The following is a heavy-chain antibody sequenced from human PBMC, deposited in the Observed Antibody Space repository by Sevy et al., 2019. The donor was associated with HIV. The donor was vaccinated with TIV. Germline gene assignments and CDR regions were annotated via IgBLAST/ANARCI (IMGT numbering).Heavy chain of an antibody. Sequence: GGSLRLSCAASGFTFSSYAMSWVRQAPGKGLEWVSAIRGSGGSTYYADSVKGRFTISRDNSKNTLYLQMNSLRAEDTAVYYCAKDLGAPGGNDAFDIWGQGTMVTVSS. J-gene: IGHJ3*02. CDR3: AKDLGAPGGNDAFDI. V-gene: IGHV3-23*01. CDR1: GFTFSSYA. D-gene: IGHD2-15*01. CDR2: IRGSGGST.